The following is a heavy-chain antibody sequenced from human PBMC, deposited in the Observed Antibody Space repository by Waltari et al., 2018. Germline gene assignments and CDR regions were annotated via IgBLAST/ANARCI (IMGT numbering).Heavy chain of an antibody. Sequence: QITLKESGPTLVSPTQTLTLTCTFSGFSLTTRGVGVAWIRQPPGKALECLALIFWNDDEFYRPSLKNRHTVTKDTSRNQVVLTRTNVDPIDTATYYCAHTSLLTGGFDSWGQGAPVTVSS. CDR1: GFSLTTRGVG. CDR2: IFWNDDE. CDR3: AHTSLLTGGFDS. V-gene: IGHV2-5*01. D-gene: IGHD2-8*02. J-gene: IGHJ4*02.